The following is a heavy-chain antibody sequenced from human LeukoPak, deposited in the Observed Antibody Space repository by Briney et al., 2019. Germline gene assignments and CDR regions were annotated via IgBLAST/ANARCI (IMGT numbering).Heavy chain of an antibody. J-gene: IGHJ3*02. CDR2: FDPEDGET. CDR3: APLTGTTWAFDI. V-gene: IGHV1-24*01. D-gene: IGHD1-7*01. Sequence: ASVKVSCKVSGYTLTELSMHWVRQVPGKGLEWMGGFDPEDGETIYAQKFQGRVTMTEDTSTDTAYMELSSLRSEDTAVYYCAPLTGTTWAFDIWGQGTMVTVSS. CDR1: GYTLTELS.